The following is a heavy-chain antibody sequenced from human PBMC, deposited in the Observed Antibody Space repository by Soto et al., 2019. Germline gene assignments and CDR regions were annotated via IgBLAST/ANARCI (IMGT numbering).Heavy chain of an antibody. Sequence: GGSLRLSCAASGFTFGYYSMNWVRQAPGKGLEWVSSISSSSSYIYYADSLKGRFTISRDNAKNSLSLQMNSLRAEDTAVYYCARRNDYSNYGYYYYGMDVWGQGTTVTVSS. V-gene: IGHV3-21*01. CDR2: ISSSSSYI. J-gene: IGHJ6*02. CDR3: ARRNDYSNYGYYYYGMDV. D-gene: IGHD4-4*01. CDR1: GFTFGYYS.